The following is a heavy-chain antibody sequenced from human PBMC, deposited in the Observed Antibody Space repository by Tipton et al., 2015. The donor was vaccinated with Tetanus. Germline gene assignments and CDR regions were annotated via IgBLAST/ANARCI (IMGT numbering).Heavy chain of an antibody. CDR2: SWYDGTDK. CDR1: GFIFSSYG. J-gene: IGHJ4*02. V-gene: IGHV3-33*01. Sequence: SLRLSCAASGFIFSSYGIHWVRQAPGKGLEWVAVSWYDGTDKYYVDSVKGRFTISRDNSKNTLYLQMNSLRAEDTAVYYCAREADCSGGSCFSGDFDNWGQGTQVTVSS. CDR3: AREADCSGGSCFSGDFDN. D-gene: IGHD2-15*01.